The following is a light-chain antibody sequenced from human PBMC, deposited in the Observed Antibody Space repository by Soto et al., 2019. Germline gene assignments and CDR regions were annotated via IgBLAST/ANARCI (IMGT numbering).Light chain of an antibody. CDR3: QQSYSTPPT. J-gene: IGKJ1*01. CDR2: AAS. CDR1: QNINNY. V-gene: IGKV1-39*01. Sequence: DIQLTQSPSSLSASVGDRVTITCRASQNINNYLDWYQQKPGKAPKLLIYAASSLQSGVPSRFSGSGSGTDFILTIRSLQQEDFATYYCQQSYSTPPTFGQGTKVDIK.